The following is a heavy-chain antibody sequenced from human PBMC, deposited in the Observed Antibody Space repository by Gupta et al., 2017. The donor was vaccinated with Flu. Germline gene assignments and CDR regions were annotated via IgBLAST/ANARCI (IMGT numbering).Heavy chain of an antibody. V-gene: IGHV7-4-1*02. CDR2: INTITGNP. Sequence: VRQAPGQGLEWMGWINTITGNPTYVQGLTGRFVFALDTSVTTAFLQISSLKADDTAVYYCGRGIAAVPAALDAWGQGTLVTVS. CDR3: GRGIAAVPAALDA. D-gene: IGHD2-2*01. J-gene: IGHJ5*02.